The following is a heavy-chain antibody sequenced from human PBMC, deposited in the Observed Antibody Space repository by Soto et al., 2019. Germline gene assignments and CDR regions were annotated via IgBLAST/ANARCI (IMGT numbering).Heavy chain of an antibody. J-gene: IGHJ6*02. D-gene: IGHD4-17*01. CDR3: AKRTTVMGRVSDYGMDV. Sequence: QVQLQESGPGLVKPSQTLSLTCTVSGGSISSGGYYWSWIRQHPGKGLEWIGYIYYSGSTYYNPSLKGRVTISVDTSKNQFSLKLSSVTAADTAVYYCAKRTTVMGRVSDYGMDVWGQGTTVTVSS. V-gene: IGHV4-31*03. CDR1: GGSISSGGYY. CDR2: IYYSGST.